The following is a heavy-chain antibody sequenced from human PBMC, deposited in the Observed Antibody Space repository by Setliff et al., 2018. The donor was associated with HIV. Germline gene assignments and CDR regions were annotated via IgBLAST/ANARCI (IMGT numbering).Heavy chain of an antibody. D-gene: IGHD3-10*01. J-gene: IGHJ4*02. CDR1: GGTFRSYA. Sequence: SVKVSCKASGGTFRSYAISWVRQAPGQGLEWMGGIIPIFGTANYAQKFQGRVTITADESTSTAYMELSSLRPEDTAVYYCARARRSSMVRGTYFDYWGQGTLVTVSS. V-gene: IGHV1-69*13. CDR2: IIPIFGTA. CDR3: ARARRSSMVRGTYFDY.